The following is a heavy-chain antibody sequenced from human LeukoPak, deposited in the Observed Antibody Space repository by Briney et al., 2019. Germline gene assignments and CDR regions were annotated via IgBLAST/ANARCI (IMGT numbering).Heavy chain of an antibody. Sequence: GGSLRLSCTASKFTFSHYGMQWVRQASGKGLEWVAVISSDGSKKVYADSVKGRFTLSRDNSINTVDLQMNSLRAEDTAVYYCVKEYHSRGFGAYFDYWGQGTLVTVSS. CDR3: VKEYHSRGFGAYFDY. J-gene: IGHJ4*02. CDR1: KFTFSHYG. CDR2: ISSDGSKK. V-gene: IGHV3-30*18. D-gene: IGHD3-3*01.